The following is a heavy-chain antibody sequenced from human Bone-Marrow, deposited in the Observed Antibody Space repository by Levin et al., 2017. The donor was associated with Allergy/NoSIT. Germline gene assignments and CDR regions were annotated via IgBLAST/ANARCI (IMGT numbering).Heavy chain of an antibody. CDR2: INSDGSST. V-gene: IGHV3-74*01. D-gene: IGHD2-15*01. CDR1: GFTFSSYW. CDR3: ARVVSATDNWFDP. J-gene: IGHJ5*02. Sequence: LSLTCAASGFTFSSYWMHWVRQAPGKGLVWVSRINSDGSSTSYADSVKGRFTISRDNAKNTLYLQMNSLRAEDTAVYYCARVVSATDNWFDPWGQGTLVTVSS.